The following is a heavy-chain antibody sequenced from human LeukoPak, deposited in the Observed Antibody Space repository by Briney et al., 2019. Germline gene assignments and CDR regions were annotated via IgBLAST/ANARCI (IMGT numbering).Heavy chain of an antibody. CDR1: GDSVSINSAA. D-gene: IGHD3-10*01. J-gene: IGHJ6*02. Sequence: SQTLSLTFAISGDSVSINSAAWTWIRQSPSRGLEWLGSTYYRSKWYNDYAVSVKSRITINPDTSKNQFSLQLNSVTPEDTAVYYCARDVALTTPVWFGELLRYYGMDVWGQGTTVTVSS. CDR3: ARDVALTTPVWFGELLRYYGMDV. V-gene: IGHV6-1*01. CDR2: TYYRSKWYN.